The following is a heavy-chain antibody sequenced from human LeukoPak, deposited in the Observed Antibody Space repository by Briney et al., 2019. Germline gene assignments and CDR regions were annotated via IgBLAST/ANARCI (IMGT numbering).Heavy chain of an antibody. CDR1: GYSFTSYS. J-gene: IGHJ4*02. Sequence: ASVKVSCKASGYSFTSYSISWVRQAPGQGPEWMGWISAYNGNTNYAQKLQGRVTMTTDTSTSTAYMELRSLRSDDTAVYYCARAHPVLPISGSPGLDYWGQGTLVTVSS. CDR2: ISAYNGNT. D-gene: IGHD6-19*01. V-gene: IGHV1-18*01. CDR3: ARAHPVLPISGSPGLDY.